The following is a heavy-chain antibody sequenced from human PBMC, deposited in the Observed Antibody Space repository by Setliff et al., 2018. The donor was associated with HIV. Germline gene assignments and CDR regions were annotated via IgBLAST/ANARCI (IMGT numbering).Heavy chain of an antibody. J-gene: IGHJ4*02. D-gene: IGHD6-19*01. CDR3: ARAPFPVAGFDYFDH. CDR1: GGSVGTYH. Sequence: SETLSLTCSVSGGSVGTYHWSWIRQPPGKGLEWIGRIFSSGNTYYNPSLKSRVTMSVDTSKNQFSLNLNSVTAADTAIYYCARAPFPVAGFDYFDHWGQGTQVTVSS. CDR2: IFSSGNT. V-gene: IGHV4-4*07.